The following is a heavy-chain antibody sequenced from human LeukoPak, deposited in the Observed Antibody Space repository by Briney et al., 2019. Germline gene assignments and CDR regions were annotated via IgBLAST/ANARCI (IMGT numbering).Heavy chain of an antibody. CDR1: GFTFSDYF. J-gene: IGHJ4*02. CDR3: ATSRVFDH. CDR2: TNSAGDNI. Sequence: GGSLRLSCVASGFTFSDYFMSWIRQAPGKGLEWLSFTNSAGDNIYYADSVKGRFTISRDNAKKTLYLEMNSLRMEDTVIYYCATSRVFDHWGQGTLVTVSS. V-gene: IGHV3-11*04.